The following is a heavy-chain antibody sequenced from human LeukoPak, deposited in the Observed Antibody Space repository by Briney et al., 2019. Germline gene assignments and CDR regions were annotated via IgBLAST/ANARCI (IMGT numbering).Heavy chain of an antibody. CDR3: ASKFYDFWSGYPDPYYYYYMDV. CDR1: GVSISSGSYY. Sequence: SETLSLTCTVSGVSISSGSYYWSWIRQPAGKGLEWIGRIYTSGSTNYNPSLKSRVTISVDTSKNQFSLKLSSVTAADTAVCYCASKFYDFWSGYPDPYYYYYMDVWGKGTTVTVSS. D-gene: IGHD3-3*01. J-gene: IGHJ6*03. V-gene: IGHV4-61*02. CDR2: IYTSGST.